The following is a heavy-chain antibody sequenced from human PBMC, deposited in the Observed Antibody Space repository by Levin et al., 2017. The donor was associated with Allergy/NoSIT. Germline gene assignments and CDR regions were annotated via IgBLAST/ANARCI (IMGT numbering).Heavy chain of an antibody. CDR3: VRAQTGYVSPFDF. J-gene: IGHJ4*02. V-gene: IGHV4-31*03. Sequence: SETLSLTCSVSGGSTRLGGYYWGWIRQHPVKGLEWLGYIYYSGETFYNPSVESRLVISHDTYENQCSLKLTSLTAADTAVYYCVRAQTGYVSPFDFWGPGTLVTVSS. D-gene: IGHD3-9*01. CDR2: IYYSGET. CDR1: GGSTRLGGYY.